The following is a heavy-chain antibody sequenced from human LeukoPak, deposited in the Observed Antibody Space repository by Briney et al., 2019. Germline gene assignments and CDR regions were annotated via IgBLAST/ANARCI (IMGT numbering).Heavy chain of an antibody. Sequence: PGGSLRLSCAASGFTVSSNYMSWVRPAPGKGLEWVSVIYSGGSTYYADSVKGRFTISRDNSKNTLYLQMNSLRAEDTAVYYCARDPYGDYGFDYWGQGTLVTVSS. CDR2: IYSGGST. CDR1: GFTVSSNY. J-gene: IGHJ4*02. V-gene: IGHV3-53*01. CDR3: ARDPYGDYGFDY. D-gene: IGHD4-17*01.